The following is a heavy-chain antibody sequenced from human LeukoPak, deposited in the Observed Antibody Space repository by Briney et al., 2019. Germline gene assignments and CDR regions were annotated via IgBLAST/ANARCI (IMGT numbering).Heavy chain of an antibody. J-gene: IGHJ4*02. CDR1: GITFSNYG. CDR2: IKEDGSER. Sequence: GTSLRLSCVASGITFSNYGMHWVRQTPGRGLEWVASIKEDGSERQYVDSVKGRFSISRDNTKGSLFLQLNSLRAEDTAVYYCARDREYSYVDYWGQGTLVTVSS. V-gene: IGHV3-7*03. D-gene: IGHD5-18*01. CDR3: ARDREYSYVDY.